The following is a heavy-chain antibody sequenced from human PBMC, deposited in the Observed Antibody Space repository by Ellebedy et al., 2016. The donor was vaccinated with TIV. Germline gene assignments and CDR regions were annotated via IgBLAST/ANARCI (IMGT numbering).Heavy chain of an antibody. Sequence: GESLKISCAASGFNFSSYAMHWVRQAPGKGLEWVANIKQDGTEKNYVDSVKGRFTISRDNSKKTLSLHMSSLRVEDTAFYYCARGLSDYGDFKLDSWGQGTLVTVS. D-gene: IGHD4-17*01. CDR2: IKQDGTEK. J-gene: IGHJ4*02. CDR3: ARGLSDYGDFKLDS. CDR1: GFNFSSYA. V-gene: IGHV3-7*03.